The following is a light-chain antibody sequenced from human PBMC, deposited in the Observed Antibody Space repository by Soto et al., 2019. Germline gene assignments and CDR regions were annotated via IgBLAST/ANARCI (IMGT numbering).Light chain of an antibody. CDR1: SSDIGAGFD. V-gene: IGLV1-40*01. Sequence: SVLTQPPSVSGAPGQRVTISCTGSSSDIGAGFDVHWYQHLPGTAPKLLIYGNTNRPSGVPGRFSGSKSGTSASLVITGLHAEDEADYYCQSYENSRTGFYVFGTGTKLTVL. CDR3: QSYENSRTGFYV. CDR2: GNT. J-gene: IGLJ1*01.